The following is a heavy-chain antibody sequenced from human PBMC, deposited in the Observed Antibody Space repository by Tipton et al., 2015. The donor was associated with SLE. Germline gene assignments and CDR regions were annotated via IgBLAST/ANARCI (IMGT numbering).Heavy chain of an antibody. Sequence: SRITMSVDTSKNQFYLKLSSVTAADTAVYYCARGPSMIVVVITFSFDYWGQGTLVTVSS. J-gene: IGHJ4*02. D-gene: IGHD3-22*01. V-gene: IGHV4-55*01. CDR3: ARGPSMIVVVITFSFDY.